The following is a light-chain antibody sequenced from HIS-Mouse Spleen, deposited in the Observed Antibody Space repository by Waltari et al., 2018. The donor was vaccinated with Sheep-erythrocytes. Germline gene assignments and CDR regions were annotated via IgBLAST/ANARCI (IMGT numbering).Light chain of an antibody. CDR1: SSDVGGYNY. CDR3: CSYAGSYNHV. Sequence: QSALTQPRSVSGSPGHSVTISCTGTSSDVGGYNYVSWYQQHPGKAPKLMIYDVSKRPSGVPGRFSGSKSGNTASLTISGLQAEDEADYYCCSYAGSYNHVFATGTKVTVL. V-gene: IGLV2-11*01. J-gene: IGLJ1*01. CDR2: DVS.